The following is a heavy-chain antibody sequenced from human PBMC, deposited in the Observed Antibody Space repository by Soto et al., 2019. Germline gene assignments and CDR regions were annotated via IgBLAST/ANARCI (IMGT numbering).Heavy chain of an antibody. Sequence: QVQLQESGPGLVKPSETLSLTCSVSGDALSRHYWSWIRQSPVKGLEWLGYFFHTGTALYNPSLRSRVSKSVDTSKNQFSLKLTPVIPADSSVYFCARNYGGNSQFFDLWGRGTLVTVSS. D-gene: IGHD4-17*01. V-gene: IGHV4-59*11. CDR1: GDALSRHY. CDR2: FFHTGTA. J-gene: IGHJ2*01. CDR3: ARNYGGNSQFFDL.